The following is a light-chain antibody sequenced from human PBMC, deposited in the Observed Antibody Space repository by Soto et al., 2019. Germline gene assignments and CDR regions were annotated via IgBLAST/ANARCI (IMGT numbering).Light chain of an antibody. CDR1: QSISVW. CDR3: PQDNLSPWT. V-gene: IGKV1-5*03. Sequence: DIQMTQSPSTLSASVGDRVTITCRASQSISVWLAWYQQKPGKAPKLLIYRASTLESGVPSRFSGSGSGTEFTLTINNLQPDDFATYYCPQDNLSPWTFGQGTEVEFK. J-gene: IGKJ1*01. CDR2: RAS.